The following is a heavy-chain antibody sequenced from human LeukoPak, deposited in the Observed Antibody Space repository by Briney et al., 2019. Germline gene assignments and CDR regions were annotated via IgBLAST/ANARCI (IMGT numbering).Heavy chain of an antibody. D-gene: IGHD1-26*01. CDR3: ARDNSVGDRAWLFDP. CDR1: GYTFTNNF. CDR2: INPSGDNT. J-gene: IGHJ5*02. Sequence: ASVKVSCKASGYTFTNNFMHWVRQAPGQGLEWMGIINPSGDNTWYAQKFQGRVTMTRDMATSTDYMEVSSLRSEDTAVYYCARDNSVGDRAWLFDPWGQGTLVTVSS. V-gene: IGHV1-46*01.